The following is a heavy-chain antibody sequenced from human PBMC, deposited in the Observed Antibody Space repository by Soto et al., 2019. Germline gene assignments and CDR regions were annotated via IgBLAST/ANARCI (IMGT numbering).Heavy chain of an antibody. Sequence: EVQLLESGGSLVQPGGSLRLTCRASGFRFSTYAMTWVRQAPGKGLEWVSIISDDSSYTSYADSVRGRFTISRDNSKSTLYVQMNSLRVEDTALYYCAKAICSGAGCDYFDYWGQGTLVTVSS. V-gene: IGHV3-23*01. CDR2: ISDDSSYT. CDR3: AKAICSGAGCDYFDY. J-gene: IGHJ4*02. D-gene: IGHD2-15*01. CDR1: GFRFSTYA.